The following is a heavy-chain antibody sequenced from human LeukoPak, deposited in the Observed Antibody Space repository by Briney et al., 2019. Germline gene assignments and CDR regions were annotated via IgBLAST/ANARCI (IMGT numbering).Heavy chain of an antibody. CDR1: GGSISSYY. D-gene: IGHD4-11*01. V-gene: IGHV4-59*01. Sequence: SETLSLTCTVTGGSISSYYWSWIRQPPGKGLEWIGYIYYSGSTNYNPSLKSRVTISVDTSKNQFSLKLSSVTAADTAVYYCARETVTHPGWFDPGGQGTLVTVSS. CDR2: IYYSGST. CDR3: ARETVTHPGWFDP. J-gene: IGHJ5*02.